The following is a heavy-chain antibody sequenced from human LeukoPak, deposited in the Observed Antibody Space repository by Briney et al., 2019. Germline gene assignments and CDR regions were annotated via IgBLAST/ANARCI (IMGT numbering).Heavy chain of an antibody. D-gene: IGHD1-1*01. Sequence: GGSLRLSCAASGFTFSTCSMSWVRQAPGKGLEWVSSISDTSSFIYYATSVKGRFTISRDNAKNSMYLQLNTLRAEDTAVYYCAREENTGLLDAFDLWGQGTMVTVSS. CDR3: AREENTGLLDAFDL. CDR2: ISDTSSFI. CDR1: GFTFSTCS. V-gene: IGHV3-21*01. J-gene: IGHJ3*01.